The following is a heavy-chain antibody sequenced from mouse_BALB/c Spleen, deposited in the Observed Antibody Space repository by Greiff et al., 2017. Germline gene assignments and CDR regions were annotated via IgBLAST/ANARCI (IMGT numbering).Heavy chain of an antibody. V-gene: IGHV5-9-3*01. J-gene: IGHJ2*01. CDR1: GFTFSSYA. D-gene: IGHD2-4*01. Sequence: EVQGVESGGGLVKPGGSLKLSCAASGFTFSSYAMSWVRQTPEKRLEWVATISSGGSYTYYPDSVKGRFTISRDNAKNTLYLQMSSLRSEDTAMYYCANSMITTGLYYFDYWGQGTTLTVSS. CDR3: ANSMITTGLYYFDY. CDR2: ISSGGSYT.